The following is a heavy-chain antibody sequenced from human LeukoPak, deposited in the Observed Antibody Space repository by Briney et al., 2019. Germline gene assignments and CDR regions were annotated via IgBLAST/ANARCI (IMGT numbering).Heavy chain of an antibody. J-gene: IGHJ4*02. D-gene: IGHD3-22*01. Sequence: PGGSLRLSCAASGFLFSNYAMNWVRQAPGKGLEWVSGISGSGATTYYADSVKGRFTISRDNSKNTLYLQMNSLRAEDTAVYYCATMRVGGQGTLVTVSS. V-gene: IGHV3-23*01. CDR1: GFLFSNYA. CDR2: ISGSGATT. CDR3: ATMRV.